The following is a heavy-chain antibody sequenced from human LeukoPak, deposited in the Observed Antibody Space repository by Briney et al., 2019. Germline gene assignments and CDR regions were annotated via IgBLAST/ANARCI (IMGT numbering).Heavy chain of an antibody. J-gene: IGHJ4*02. V-gene: IGHV4-61*03. CDR2: IYYSGST. D-gene: IGHD3-10*01. CDR3: ARGDYYGSGVDY. Sequence: SETLSLTCTVSGGSVSSGSYYWNWIRQPPGKGLEWIGYIYYSGSTNYNPSLKSRVTISVDTSKNHFSLKLSSVTAADTAVYYCARGDYYGSGVDYWGQGTLVTVSS. CDR1: GGSVSSGSYY.